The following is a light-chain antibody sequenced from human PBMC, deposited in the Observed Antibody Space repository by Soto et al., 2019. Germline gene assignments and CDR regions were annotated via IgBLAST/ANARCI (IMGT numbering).Light chain of an antibody. J-gene: IGLJ1*01. Sequence: QSALTQPASVSGSPGQSITISCTGSSSAVGSYRFVSWYQHHPGKVPKLIIYEGGKRPSGVSNRFSGSEPGNTASLTISGLQDEDEADYYCGSSAPSRTFVFGTGTKLTVL. CDR1: SSAVGSYRF. CDR2: EGG. V-gene: IGLV2-23*01. CDR3: GSSAPSRTFV.